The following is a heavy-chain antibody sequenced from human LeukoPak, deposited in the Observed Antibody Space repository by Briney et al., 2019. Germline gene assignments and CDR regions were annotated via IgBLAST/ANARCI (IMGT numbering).Heavy chain of an antibody. D-gene: IGHD1-26*01. V-gene: IGHV3-23*01. J-gene: IGHJ4*02. Sequence: GGSLRLSCAASGFTFSGYVISWVRQAPGKGPQWVADISGSGGTTFYADSVKGRFTISRDNSKNTLYLQMNSLRAEDTAVYYCARGLEMGATTNNYWGQGTLVTVSS. CDR1: GFTFSGYV. CDR3: ARGLEMGATTNNY. CDR2: ISGSGGTT.